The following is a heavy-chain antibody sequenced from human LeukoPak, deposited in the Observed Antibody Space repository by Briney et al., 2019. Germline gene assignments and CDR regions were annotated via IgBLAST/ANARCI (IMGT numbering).Heavy chain of an antibody. Sequence: GGSLRLSCAASGFTFSSYSVNWVRQAPGKGLEWVSSISSSSSYIYYADSVKGRFTISRDNAKNSLYLQMNSLRAEDTAVYYCARGGGEDYGSDYWGQGTLVTVSS. CDR3: ARGGGEDYGSDY. CDR1: GFTFSSYS. D-gene: IGHD3-10*01. V-gene: IGHV3-21*01. J-gene: IGHJ4*02. CDR2: ISSSSSYI.